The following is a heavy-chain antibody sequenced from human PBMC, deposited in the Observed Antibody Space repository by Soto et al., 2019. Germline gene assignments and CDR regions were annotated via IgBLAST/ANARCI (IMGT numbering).Heavy chain of an antibody. CDR3: ARDIQPYFQLERRAGGDYGMAV. Sequence: GGSLRLSCAASGFTFSSYAMHWVRQAPGKGLEWVAVISYDGSNKYYADSVKGRFTISRDNSKNTLYLQMNSLRAEDTAVYYCARDIQPYFQLERRAGGDYGMAVWGQGTTVTVSS. CDR1: GFTFSSYA. CDR2: ISYDGSNK. D-gene: IGHD1-1*01. J-gene: IGHJ6*02. V-gene: IGHV3-30-3*01.